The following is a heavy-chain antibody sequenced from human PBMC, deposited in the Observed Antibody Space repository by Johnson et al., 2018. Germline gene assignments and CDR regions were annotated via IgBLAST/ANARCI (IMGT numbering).Heavy chain of an antibody. D-gene: IGHD6-19*01. J-gene: IGHJ6*02. CDR1: GGTFSSYT. Sequence: QVQLVESGAEVKKPGSSVKVSCKASGGTFSSYTISWVRQAPGQGLEWMGRIIPNSGGTNYAQKFQGRVTMTRDTSSSTAYMELSRLRSDDTAVSYCASSTLAVAGGYYYYGMDVWGQGTTVTVSS. V-gene: IGHV1-2*02. CDR3: ASSTLAVAGGYYYYGMDV. CDR2: IIPNSGGT.